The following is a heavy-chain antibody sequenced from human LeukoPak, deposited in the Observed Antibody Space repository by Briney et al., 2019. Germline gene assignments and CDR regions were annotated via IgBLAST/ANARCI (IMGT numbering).Heavy chain of an antibody. V-gene: IGHV3-74*01. CDR2: IESDGST. D-gene: IGHD3-10*01. Sequence: PGGSLRLSCAASGFTFSSYWMHWVRQNPGKGLMWVSRIESDGSTIYADSVKDRFTISRDNGKNTVYLQMNSLRVDDTAMYYCARAVTYFYGSVTYDWFAPWGQGTLVTVSS. J-gene: IGHJ5*02. CDR1: GFTFSSYW. CDR3: ARAVTYFYGSVTYDWFAP.